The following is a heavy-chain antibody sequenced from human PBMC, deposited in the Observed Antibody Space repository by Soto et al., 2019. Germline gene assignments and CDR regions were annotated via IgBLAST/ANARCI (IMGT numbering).Heavy chain of an antibody. D-gene: IGHD1-1*01. CDR2: IYFSGTT. CDR3: ARRKIQLWPLDS. V-gene: IGHV4-30-4*01. J-gene: IGHJ4*02. CDR1: GDSINNGDYY. Sequence: SETLSLTCTVSGDSINNGDYYWTWIPQPPGKGLEWIGNIYFSGTTYYNPSLKSRLNISLDTSNNQFSLRLSSVTAADTAIYYCARRKIQLWPLDSWGQGTLVTVSS.